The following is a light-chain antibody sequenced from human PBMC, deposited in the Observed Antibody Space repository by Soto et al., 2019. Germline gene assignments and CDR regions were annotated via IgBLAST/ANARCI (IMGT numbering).Light chain of an antibody. Sequence: QSVLTQPPSVSGAPGQRVTISCTGSSSNIGAGYDVHWYQQLPGTAPKLLIYGNSNRPSGVPDRFSGSKSGTSASLAITGLQAEDEADYYCQSYDSSLSGSYVFGTGTKLTVI. CDR2: GNS. CDR3: QSYDSSLSGSYV. J-gene: IGLJ1*01. V-gene: IGLV1-40*01. CDR1: SSNIGAGYD.